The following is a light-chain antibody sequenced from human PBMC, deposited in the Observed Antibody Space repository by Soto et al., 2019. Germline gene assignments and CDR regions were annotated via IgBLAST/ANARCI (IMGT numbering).Light chain of an antibody. CDR2: DAS. CDR3: QKYNSAPQT. V-gene: IGKV1-27*01. CDR1: QDISNY. J-gene: IGKJ1*01. Sequence: DIQMTQSPSSLSASVGDRVTITCQASQDISNYLNWYQQKPGKAPKLLIYDASNLETGVPSRFSGSGSGTDFTLTISSLQPEDVATYYCQKYNSAPQTFGQGTKVEIK.